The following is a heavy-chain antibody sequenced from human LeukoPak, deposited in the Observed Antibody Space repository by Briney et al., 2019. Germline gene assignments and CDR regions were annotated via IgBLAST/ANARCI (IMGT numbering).Heavy chain of an antibody. J-gene: IGHJ4*02. V-gene: IGHV3-23*01. CDR2: ISGSGGST. CDR3: AKEVVVVITTPTEAGFDY. CDR1: GFTFSSYG. Sequence: PGGSLRLSCAASGFTFSSYGMHWVRQAPGKGLEWVSAISGSGGSTYYADSVKGRFTISRDNSKNTLYLQMNSLRAEDTAVYYCAKEVVVVITTPTEAGFDYWGQGTLVTVSS. D-gene: IGHD3-22*01.